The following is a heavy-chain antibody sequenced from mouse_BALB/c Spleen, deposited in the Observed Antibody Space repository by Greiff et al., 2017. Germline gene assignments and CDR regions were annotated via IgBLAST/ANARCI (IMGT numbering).Heavy chain of an antibody. J-gene: IGHJ4*01. V-gene: IGHV3-2*02. CDR2: ISYSGST. Sequence: EVMLVESGPGLVKPSQSLSLTCTVTGYSITSDYAWNWIRQFPGNKLEWMGYISYSGSTSYNPSLKSRISITRDTSKNQFFLQLNSVTTEDTATYYCARNDYGRGSYAMDYWGQGTSVTVSS. CDR3: ARNDYGRGSYAMDY. D-gene: IGHD2-4*01. CDR1: GYSITSDYA.